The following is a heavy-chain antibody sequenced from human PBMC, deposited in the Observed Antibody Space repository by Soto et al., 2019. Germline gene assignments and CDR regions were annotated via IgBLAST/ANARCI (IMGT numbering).Heavy chain of an antibody. CDR2: IHYSGRT. Sequence: QVQLQESGPGLVKPSQTLSLTCTVSGGSISSGGYYWSWVRQHPGKALEWIGYIHYSGRTYYNPSLKNPVTITLDTSKNQFSLRLRSVTAADTAVYYCARDDYIKRKYYYYGLDVWGQGPTVTVSS. J-gene: IGHJ6*02. CDR3: ARDDYIKRKYYYYGLDV. V-gene: IGHV4-31*01. CDR1: GGSISSGGYY. D-gene: IGHD4-4*01.